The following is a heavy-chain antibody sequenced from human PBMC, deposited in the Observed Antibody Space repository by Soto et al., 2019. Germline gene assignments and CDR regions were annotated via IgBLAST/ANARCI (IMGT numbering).Heavy chain of an antibody. Sequence: PSETLSLTCAVYGGSFSGYYWSWIRQPPGKGLEWIGEINHSGSTNYNPSLKSRVTISVDTSKNQFSLKLRSVTAVDTAVYYCARGLGIAARPGGGSRGYYYYGMDVWGQGTTVTVSS. V-gene: IGHV4-34*01. CDR2: INHSGST. CDR3: ARGLGIAARPGGGSRGYYYYGMDV. D-gene: IGHD6-6*01. J-gene: IGHJ6*02. CDR1: GGSFSGYY.